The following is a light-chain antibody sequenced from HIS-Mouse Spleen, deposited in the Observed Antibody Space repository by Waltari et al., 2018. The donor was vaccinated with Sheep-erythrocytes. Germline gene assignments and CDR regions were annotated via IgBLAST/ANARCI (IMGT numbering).Light chain of an antibody. CDR3: QAWDSSTVV. CDR1: KLGDKY. J-gene: IGLJ2*01. V-gene: IGLV3-1*01. CDR2: QDS. Sequence: SYELTQPPSVSVSPGQTARITCSGDKLGDKYACWYQQKPGQSPVLVIYQDSKRLSGIPERFSGSNSGNTATLTISGTQAMDEADYYCQAWDSSTVVFGGGTKLTVL.